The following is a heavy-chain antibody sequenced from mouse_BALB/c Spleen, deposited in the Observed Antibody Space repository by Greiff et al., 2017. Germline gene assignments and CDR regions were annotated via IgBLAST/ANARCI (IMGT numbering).Heavy chain of an antibody. Sequence: EVNVVESGGGLVKPGGSLKLSCAASGFTFSSYAMSWVRQTPEKRLEWVASISSGGSTYYPDSVKGRFTISRDNARNILYLQMSSLRSEDTAMYYCARTLYYGSSSDYWGQGTTLTVSS. CDR3: ARTLYYGSSSDY. CDR2: ISSGGST. CDR1: GFTFSSYA. D-gene: IGHD1-1*01. J-gene: IGHJ2*01. V-gene: IGHV5-6-5*01.